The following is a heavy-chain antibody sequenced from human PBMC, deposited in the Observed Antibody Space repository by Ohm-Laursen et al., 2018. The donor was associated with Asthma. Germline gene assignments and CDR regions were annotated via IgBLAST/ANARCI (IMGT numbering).Heavy chain of an antibody. CDR2: ITSDGSWT. D-gene: IGHD3-3*01. CDR3: ARDVMEWYLPAFDF. V-gene: IGHV3-30-3*01. Sequence: SLRLSCAASGFTFSNFAMHWVRQAPGKGLEWVSIITSDGSWTSYADSVNGRFTVSRDGSKNTLYLQMNSLRPDDTAVYYCARDVMEWYLPAFDFWGQGTLVTVSS. J-gene: IGHJ4*02. CDR1: GFTFSNFA.